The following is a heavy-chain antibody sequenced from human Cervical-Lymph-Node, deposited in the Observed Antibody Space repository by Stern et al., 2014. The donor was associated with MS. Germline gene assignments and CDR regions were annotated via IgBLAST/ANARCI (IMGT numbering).Heavy chain of an antibody. Sequence: QVQLQESGPGLVKPSETLSLTCTVSGASISSSYWSWIRQPPGKGPEWIAYIYYSGITNYNPSLRSRGTLFVDMAKNQFSLKGTSVTAADPAVYYCAKWGTGGYGHFDYWGQGILVTVSS. CDR2: IYYSGIT. J-gene: IGHJ4*02. CDR1: GASISSSY. CDR3: AKWGTGGYGHFDY. D-gene: IGHD3-16*01. V-gene: IGHV4-59*01.